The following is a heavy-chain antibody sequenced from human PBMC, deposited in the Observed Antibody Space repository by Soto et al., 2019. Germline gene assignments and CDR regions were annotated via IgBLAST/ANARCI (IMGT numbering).Heavy chain of an antibody. CDR1: GGTFSDYA. V-gene: IGHV1-69*01. D-gene: IGHD6-13*01. CDR3: ARGRGMGFSSSRNIYWYYNMDV. J-gene: IGHJ6*02. CDR2: IIPMFRTT. Sequence: QVQLVQSGAEVKKPGSSVKVSCRAAGGTFSDYALSWVRQAPGQAPEWMGGIIPMFRTTNYAQRFQGRVTITADDSATTAHMELGSLRSDDTAVYYCARGRGMGFSSSRNIYWYYNMDVWGQGTTVNVSS.